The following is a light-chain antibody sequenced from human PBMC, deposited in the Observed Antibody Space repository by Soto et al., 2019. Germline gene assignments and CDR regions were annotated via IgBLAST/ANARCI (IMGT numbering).Light chain of an antibody. J-gene: IGLJ1*01. V-gene: IGLV1-40*01. CDR2: GNS. Sequence: QSVLTQPPSVSGAPGQRVTISCTGSSSNIGAGYDVHWYQQLPGTAPKLLIYGNSNRPSGVPDRFSGSKSGTSASLAITGLQAEDEADHYCQSYDSSLSGFYVFGTGTKLTLL. CDR3: QSYDSSLSGFYV. CDR1: SSNIGAGYD.